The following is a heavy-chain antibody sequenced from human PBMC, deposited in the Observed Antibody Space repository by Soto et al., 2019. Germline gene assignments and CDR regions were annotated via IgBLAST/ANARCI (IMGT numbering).Heavy chain of an antibody. CDR2: ISGSGGST. D-gene: IGHD3-10*01. CDR3: AKDRAPRYGMDV. Sequence: GGSVRLSCAASGFTFSSYAMTWVRQAPGKGLEWVSVISGSGGSTYYADSVKGRFTISRDNSKNTLYLQMNSLRAEDTAVYYCAKDRAPRYGMDVWGQGTTVTVSS. J-gene: IGHJ6*02. V-gene: IGHV3-23*01. CDR1: GFTFSSYA.